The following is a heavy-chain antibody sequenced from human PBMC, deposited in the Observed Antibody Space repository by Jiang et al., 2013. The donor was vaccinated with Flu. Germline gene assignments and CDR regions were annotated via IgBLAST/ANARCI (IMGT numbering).Heavy chain of an antibody. CDR3: ATLRGSTYDTYLMDS. D-gene: IGHD3-9*01. Sequence: QLLESGGGVVQPGGSLRLSCEASGFTFSYCWMHWVRQAPGKGLEWLASLWHDGSNEYYTDSVKGRFIISRDNSKNTLYLQMKNLRPEDTAVYYCATLRGSTYDTYLMDSWGQGTLVTVSS. V-gene: IGHV3-30*02. CDR1: GFTFSYCW. J-gene: IGHJ5*01. CDR2: LWHDGSNE.